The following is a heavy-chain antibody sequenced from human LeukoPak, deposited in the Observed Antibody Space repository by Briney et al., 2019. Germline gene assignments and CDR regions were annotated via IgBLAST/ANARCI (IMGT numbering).Heavy chain of an antibody. CDR2: INHSGST. D-gene: IGHD5-12*01. CDR3: ARGRRVYRGFALKAFDI. V-gene: IGHV4-34*01. Sequence: PSETLSLTCAVYGGSFSGYYWSWIRQPPGKGLEWIGEINHSGSTNYNPSLKSRVTISVDTSKNQFSLKLSSVTAADTAVYYCARGRRVYRGFALKAFDIWGQGTMVTVSS. J-gene: IGHJ3*02. CDR1: GGSFSGYY.